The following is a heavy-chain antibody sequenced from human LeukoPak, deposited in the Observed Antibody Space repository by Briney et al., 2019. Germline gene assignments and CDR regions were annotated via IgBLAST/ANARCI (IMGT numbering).Heavy chain of an antibody. Sequence: GGSLRLSCAASEFTFSSYWMSWVRQAPGKGLEWVANINQDGSEKYYVDSVKGRFTISRDNAKNSLYLQMNSLRAEDTAVYYCARDRSGDIYDYWGQGTLVTVSS. CDR1: EFTFSSYW. J-gene: IGHJ4*02. CDR3: ARDRSGDIYDY. V-gene: IGHV3-7*03. D-gene: IGHD3-10*01. CDR2: INQDGSEK.